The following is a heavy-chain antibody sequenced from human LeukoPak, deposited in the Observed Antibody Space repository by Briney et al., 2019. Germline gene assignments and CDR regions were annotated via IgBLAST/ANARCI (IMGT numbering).Heavy chain of an antibody. Sequence: SETLSLTCTVSGDSISSGGYYWNWIRQHPGKGLEWIGYIYYSGSTYYNPSLKSRVSMSVDTSKDHFSLKLSSVTAADTAVYYRARVEGSWAFDIWGQGTMVTVSS. CDR3: ARVEGSWAFDI. J-gene: IGHJ3*02. CDR2: IYYSGST. D-gene: IGHD3-10*01. CDR1: GDSISSGGYY. V-gene: IGHV4-31*03.